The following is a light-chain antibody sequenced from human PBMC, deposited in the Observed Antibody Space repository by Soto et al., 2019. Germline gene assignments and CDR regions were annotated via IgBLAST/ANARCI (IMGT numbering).Light chain of an antibody. CDR2: EVS. CDR3: SSYTSSITLV. J-gene: IGLJ2*01. V-gene: IGLV2-14*01. CDR1: SSDVGGYNY. Sequence: QSDLTQPASVSGSPGQSITISCTGTSSDVGGYNYVFWYQQHPGKAPKLMIYEVSNRPSGVSNCFSGSKSGNTASLTISGLQAEDEADYYCSSYTSSITLVFGGGTKLTVL.